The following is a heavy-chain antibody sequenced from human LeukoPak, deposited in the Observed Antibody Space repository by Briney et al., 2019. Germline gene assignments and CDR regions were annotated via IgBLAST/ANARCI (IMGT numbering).Heavy chain of an antibody. CDR2: ITSSSTYI. J-gene: IGHJ4*02. Sequence: GGSLRLSCVASGVTFSGSTMNSVRHAPRKGLEWVSSITSSSTYIYYADSVRGRFTISRDNAKNSLYLQMNSLRAEDTAVYYCARDSVRHLDYWGQGTLVTVSS. V-gene: IGHV3-21*01. CDR3: ARDSVRHLDY. CDR1: GVTFSGST. D-gene: IGHD5/OR15-5a*01.